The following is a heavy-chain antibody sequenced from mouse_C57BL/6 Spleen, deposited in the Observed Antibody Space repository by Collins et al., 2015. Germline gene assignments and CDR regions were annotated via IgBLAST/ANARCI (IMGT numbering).Heavy chain of an antibody. CDR3: ARGGGTTVVATNFDY. D-gene: IGHD1-1*01. J-gene: IGHJ2*01. CDR1: GYTFTSYW. CDR2: IDPSDSYT. V-gene: IGHV1-69*01. Sequence: QLQQPGAELVMPGASVKLSCKASGYTFTSYWMHWVKQRPGQGLEWIGEIDPSDSYTNCNQKFKGKSTLTVDKSSSTAYMQLSSLTSEDSAVYYCARGGGTTVVATNFDYWGQGTTLTVSS.